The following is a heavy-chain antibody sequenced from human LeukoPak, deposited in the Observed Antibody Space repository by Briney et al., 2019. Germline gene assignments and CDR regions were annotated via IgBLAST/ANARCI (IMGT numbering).Heavy chain of an antibody. V-gene: IGHV3-23*01. Sequence: QPGGSLRLSCAASGFTFRNYAMNWVRQAPGKGLDWVSVISGSSGSTYYADSVKGRFTISRDNSKNALYLQMSSLRAEDTAVYYCAKTKGATHAPADYWGQGTLVTVSS. J-gene: IGHJ4*02. CDR2: ISGSSGST. CDR3: AKTKGATHAPADY. CDR1: GFTFRNYA. D-gene: IGHD1-26*01.